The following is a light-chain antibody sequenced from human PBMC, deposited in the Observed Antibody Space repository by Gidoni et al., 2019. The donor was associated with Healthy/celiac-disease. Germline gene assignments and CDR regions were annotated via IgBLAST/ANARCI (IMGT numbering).Light chain of an antibody. Sequence: IVFTQSPGTLSLSPGERATLSCRASQSVSSSYLAWYQQKPGQAPRLLNYGAPSRATGIPDRFSGSGSGTDFTLTISRLEPEDFAVYYCQQYGSSRTFGQGTKLEIK. CDR1: QSVSSSY. V-gene: IGKV3-20*01. J-gene: IGKJ2*02. CDR2: GAP. CDR3: QQYGSSRT.